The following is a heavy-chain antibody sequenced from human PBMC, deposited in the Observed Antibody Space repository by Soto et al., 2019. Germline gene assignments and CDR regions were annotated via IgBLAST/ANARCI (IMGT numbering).Heavy chain of an antibody. V-gene: IGHV1-69*19. Sequence: QLQLVQSRAEMKKPGSSVKVACQSSGGTFNTYAMNWVRQAPGQGPEWMGDISPMFGAANYAPKFQGRVTITADESTGTSYMQLSSLTSEDTALYFCAREVQVHTPAFVYWGQGTLVTVSS. CDR2: ISPMFGAA. J-gene: IGHJ4*02. D-gene: IGHD3-10*01. CDR3: AREVQVHTPAFVY. CDR1: GGTFNTYA.